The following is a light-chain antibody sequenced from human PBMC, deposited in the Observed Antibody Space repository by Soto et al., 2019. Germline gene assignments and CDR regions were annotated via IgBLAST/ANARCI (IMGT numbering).Light chain of an antibody. J-gene: IGKJ1*01. V-gene: IGKV4-1*01. CDR3: QQYYTYPT. CDR2: WAS. Sequence: DIVMTQSPDSLAVSLGGRATINCKSSQSLLYRSHKRDYLAWYQQRPGQPPKLLISWASTRESGVPDRFSGSGSGTDFTLTISSLQAEDVAVYYCQQYYTYPTFGQGTQVEIK. CDR1: QSLLYRSHKRDY.